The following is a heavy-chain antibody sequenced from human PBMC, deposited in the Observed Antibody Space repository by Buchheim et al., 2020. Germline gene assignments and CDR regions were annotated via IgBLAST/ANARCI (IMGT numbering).Heavy chain of an antibody. CDR3: ARDWGITIYGVVPAPHYYFDS. Sequence: QVQLVESGGGVVQPGTSLRLSCAASGFSFSNSGMHWVRQAPGKGLEWVAVVWFDGRRKDYADSVKGRFTISRDNSKNTLYLQMSSLRGEDTAVYYCARDWGITIYGVVPAPHYYFDSWGQGTL. D-gene: IGHD3-3*01. J-gene: IGHJ4*02. V-gene: IGHV3-33*01. CDR2: VWFDGRRK. CDR1: GFSFSNSG.